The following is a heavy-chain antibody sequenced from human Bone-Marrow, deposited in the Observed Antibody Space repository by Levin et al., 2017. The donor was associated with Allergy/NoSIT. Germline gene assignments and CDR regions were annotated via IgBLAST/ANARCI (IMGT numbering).Heavy chain of an antibody. CDR3: AREGYCISTSCYGAPSYYYYYGMDV. V-gene: IGHV1-69*13. D-gene: IGHD2-2*01. CDR1: GGTFSSYA. J-gene: IGHJ6*02. CDR2: IIPIFGTA. Sequence: SVKVSCKASGGTFSSYAISWVRQAPGQGLEWMGGIIPIFGTANYAQKFQGRVTITADESTSTAYMELSSLRSEDTAVYYCAREGYCISTSCYGAPSYYYYYGMDVWGQGTTVTVSS.